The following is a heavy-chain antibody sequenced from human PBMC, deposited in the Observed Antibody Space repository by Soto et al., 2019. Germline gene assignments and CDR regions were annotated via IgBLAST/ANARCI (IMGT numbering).Heavy chain of an antibody. J-gene: IGHJ3*02. CDR3: ARLPYYYGSGNAFDI. V-gene: IGHV1-69*02. D-gene: IGHD3-10*01. CDR2: IIPILGIA. Sequence: ASVKVSCKASGGTFSSYTISWVRQAPGQGLEWMGRIIPILGIANYAQKFQGRVTITADKSTSTAYMELSSLRSEDTAVYYCARLPYYYGSGNAFDIWGQGTMVTVSS. CDR1: GGTFSSYT.